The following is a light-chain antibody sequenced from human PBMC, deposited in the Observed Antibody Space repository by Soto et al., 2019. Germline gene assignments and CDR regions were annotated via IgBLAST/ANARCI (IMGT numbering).Light chain of an antibody. CDR1: QSVGSN. CDR2: GAS. V-gene: IGKV3-15*01. J-gene: IGKJ1*01. Sequence: EIVMTQSLATLSVSPGDTATLSCRASQSVGSNLAWYQHKPGQAPRLLIYGASTRATGIPARFTGSGSGTEFTLTISNPQSEDFAVYYCQQYNDWWTLGQGTEVEIK. CDR3: QQYNDWWT.